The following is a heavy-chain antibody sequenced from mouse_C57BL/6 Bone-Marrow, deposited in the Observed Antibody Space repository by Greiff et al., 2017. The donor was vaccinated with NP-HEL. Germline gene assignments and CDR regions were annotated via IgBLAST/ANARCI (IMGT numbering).Heavy chain of an antibody. CDR1: GYTFTSYW. D-gene: IGHD3-2*02. J-gene: IGHJ3*01. CDR3: APIDSSGLFAD. Sequence: QVQLKQPGAELVKPGASVKLSCKASGYTFTSYWMHWVKQRPGRGLEWIGMIDPNSGGTKYNEKFKSKATLTVDKPSSTAYMQLSSLTSEDSAVYYCAPIDSSGLFADWGKGTLVTVSA. V-gene: IGHV1-72*01. CDR2: IDPNSGGT.